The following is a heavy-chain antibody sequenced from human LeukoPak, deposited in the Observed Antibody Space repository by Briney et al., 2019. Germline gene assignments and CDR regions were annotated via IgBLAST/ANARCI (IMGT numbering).Heavy chain of an antibody. Sequence: GGSLRRSCAASGFTFNSYGMHWVRQAPGKGLECVAVMWYDGSNKYYADSVKGRFTISRDDSKNTLYLQMNSLRAEDTAMYYCARGLPPVMKYYFDYWGQGTLVTVSS. D-gene: IGHD4-11*01. CDR2: MWYDGSNK. V-gene: IGHV3-33*01. CDR3: ARGLPPVMKYYFDY. J-gene: IGHJ4*02. CDR1: GFTFNSYG.